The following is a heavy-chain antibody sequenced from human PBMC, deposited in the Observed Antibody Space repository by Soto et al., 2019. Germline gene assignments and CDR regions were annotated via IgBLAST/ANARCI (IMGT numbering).Heavy chain of an antibody. CDR2: IIPIFGTA. CDR1: GGTFSSYA. CDR3: ARVEISGYAWFDP. Sequence: SVKVSCKASGGTFSSYAISWVRQAPGQGLEWMGGIIPIFGTANYAQKFQGRVTITADESTSTAYMELSSLRSEDTAVYYCARVEISGYAWFDPWGQGTLVTVSS. D-gene: IGHD5-12*01. J-gene: IGHJ5*02. V-gene: IGHV1-69*13.